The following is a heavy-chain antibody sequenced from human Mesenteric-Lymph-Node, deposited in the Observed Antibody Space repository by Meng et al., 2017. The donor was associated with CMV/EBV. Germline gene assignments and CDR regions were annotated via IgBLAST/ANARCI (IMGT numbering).Heavy chain of an antibody. D-gene: IGHD3-3*01. J-gene: IGHJ5*02. V-gene: IGHV4-34*01. CDR1: GGSFSDHY. Sequence: SETLSLTCAPYGGSFSDHYWSLIRQPPGKGLEWIGEINHSGSTNYNPSLKSRVTISVDVSKNQFSLNLTSVTAADTAVYYCARGSLIKGAITIPWALGFDPWGQGTLVTVSS. CDR2: INHSGST. CDR3: ARGSLIKGAITIPWALGFDP.